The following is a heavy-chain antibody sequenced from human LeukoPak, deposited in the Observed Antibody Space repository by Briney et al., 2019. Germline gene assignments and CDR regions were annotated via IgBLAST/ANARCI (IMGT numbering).Heavy chain of an antibody. Sequence: PGGSLGLSCAASGFTFSSYGMHWVRQAPGKGLEWVAFIRYDGSNKYYADSVKGRFTISRDNSKNTLYLQMNSLRAEDTAVYYCAKDIVVVQNGDYWGQGTLVTVSS. J-gene: IGHJ4*02. CDR3: AKDIVVVQNGDY. V-gene: IGHV3-30*02. CDR2: IRYDGSNK. CDR1: GFTFSSYG. D-gene: IGHD2-2*01.